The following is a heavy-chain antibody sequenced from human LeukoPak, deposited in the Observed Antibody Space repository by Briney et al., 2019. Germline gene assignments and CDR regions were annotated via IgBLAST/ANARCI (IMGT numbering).Heavy chain of an antibody. Sequence: SQTLSLTCTVSGGSISSGGYYWSWIRQHPGKGLEWIGYIYYSGSTYYNPSLKSRVTISVDTSKNQFSLKLSSVTAADTAVYYCAREYCGTTSCLYFDYWGQGILVTVSS. J-gene: IGHJ4*02. V-gene: IGHV4-31*03. CDR3: AREYCGTTSCLYFDY. D-gene: IGHD2-2*01. CDR2: IYYSGST. CDR1: GGSISSGGYY.